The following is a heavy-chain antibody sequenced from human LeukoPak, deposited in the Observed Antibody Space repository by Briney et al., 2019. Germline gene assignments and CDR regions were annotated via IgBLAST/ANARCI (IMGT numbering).Heavy chain of an antibody. J-gene: IGHJ2*01. D-gene: IGHD6-13*01. V-gene: IGHV4-59*01. CDR3: ARATYSSSWYPHWYFDL. CDR2: IYYSGST. Sequence: SETLSLTCTVSGRSISSYYLSLIRQPPGKGLNRIAYIYYSGSTTYNPSVKSRVTISVDTSKNQFSLQLRSVTAADTAVYYCARATYSSSWYPHWYFDLWGRGTLVTVSS. CDR1: GRSISSYY.